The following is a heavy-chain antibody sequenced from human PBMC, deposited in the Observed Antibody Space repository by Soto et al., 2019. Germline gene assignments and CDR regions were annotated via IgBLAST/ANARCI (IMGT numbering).Heavy chain of an antibody. V-gene: IGHV3-9*01. J-gene: IGHJ1*01. CDR1: GFTFDDYA. D-gene: IGHD6-13*01. CDR3: VKDESINWYSGHFRH. Sequence: PGGSLRLSCAASGFTFDDYAMHWVRQVPGKGLEWVSGINWNSGSIGYVDSVKGRFASSRDNAKNSLHLQMNSLSAEDTAFYYCVKDESINWYSGHFRHWGQGTLVTVSS. CDR2: INWNSGSI.